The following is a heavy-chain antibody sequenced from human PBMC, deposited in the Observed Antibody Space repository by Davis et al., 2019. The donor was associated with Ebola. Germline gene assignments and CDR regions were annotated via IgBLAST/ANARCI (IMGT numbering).Heavy chain of an antibody. CDR1: GYTFTSYG. CDR3: ARGITMVRGEGWFDP. J-gene: IGHJ5*02. Sequence: AASVKVSCKASGYTFTSYGISWVRQAPGQGLEWMGWISAYNGNTNYAQKLQGRVTMTTDTSTSTAYMELRSLRSDDTAVYFCARGITMVRGEGWFDPWGQGTLVTVSS. CDR2: ISAYNGNT. D-gene: IGHD3-10*01. V-gene: IGHV1-18*04.